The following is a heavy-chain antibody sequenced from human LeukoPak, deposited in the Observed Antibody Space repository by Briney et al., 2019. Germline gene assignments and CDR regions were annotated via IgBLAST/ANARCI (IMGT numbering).Heavy chain of an antibody. CDR1: GGSISSGGYY. V-gene: IGHV4-31*03. CDR3: ARAGAGELPAPDY. D-gene: IGHD1-26*01. Sequence: SQTLSLTCTVSGGSISSGGYYWSWIRQHPGKGLEWIGYIYYSGSTYYNPSLKSRVTISVDTSKNQFSLKLSSVTAADTAVYYCARAGAGELPAPDYWGQGTLVTVSS. J-gene: IGHJ4*02. CDR2: IYYSGST.